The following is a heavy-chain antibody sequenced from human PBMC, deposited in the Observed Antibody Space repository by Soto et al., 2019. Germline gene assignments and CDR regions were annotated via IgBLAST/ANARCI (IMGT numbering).Heavy chain of an antibody. Sequence: VQLVQSGAEVKKPGASVKVSCKASGYAFSSYGITWVRQAPGQGLQWMGWISPYNGYTNYAQKLQGRVTMTTDTSMSTAYMELRSLRSDDTAMYYCARDGGPFRDSSGYSDWYFDLWGRGTLVTVSS. CDR2: ISPYNGYT. CDR1: GYAFSSYG. CDR3: ARDGGPFRDSSGYSDWYFDL. D-gene: IGHD3-22*01. J-gene: IGHJ2*01. V-gene: IGHV1-18*01.